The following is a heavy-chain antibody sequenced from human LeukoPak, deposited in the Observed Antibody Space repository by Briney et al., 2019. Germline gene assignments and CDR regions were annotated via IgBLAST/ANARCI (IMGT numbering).Heavy chain of an antibody. D-gene: IGHD2-15*01. CDR3: TTGRSGGSCPF. CDR1: GFTFTNAW. V-gene: IGHV3-15*01. CDR2: IKSKTDGGTT. Sequence: GGSLRLSCAASGFTFTNAWMSWVRQAPGKGLEWVGRIKSKTDGGTTDYAAPVKGRFTISRDDSKNTLYLEMNSLKIEDTAVYYCTTGRSGGSCPFWGQGTLVTVSS. J-gene: IGHJ4*02.